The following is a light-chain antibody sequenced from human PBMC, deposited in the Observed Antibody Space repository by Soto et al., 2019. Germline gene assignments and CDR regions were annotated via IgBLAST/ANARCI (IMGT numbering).Light chain of an antibody. J-gene: IGKJ1*01. CDR2: GAS. V-gene: IGKV3-15*01. Sequence: EIVMTQSPVTLSVSPGDTATLSCRASQSLRASLAWYQQKPGQAPRLLIYGASNRATGVPDRFSGSGSGTEFTLTISGLQSEDFALYYCQQYNDWPRTFGQGTKV. CDR1: QSLRAS. CDR3: QQYNDWPRT.